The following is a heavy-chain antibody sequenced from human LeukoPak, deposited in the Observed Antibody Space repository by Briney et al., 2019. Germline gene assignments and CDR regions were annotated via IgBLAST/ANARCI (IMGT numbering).Heavy chain of an antibody. CDR1: GYTFTSYY. Sequence: ASVKVSCKASGYTFTSYYMHWVRQAPGQGLEWMGIINPSGGSTSYAQKFQGRVTITADKSTSTAYMELSSLISEDTAVYCCARADFYWYFDLWGRGTLVTVSS. V-gene: IGHV1-46*01. D-gene: IGHD2/OR15-2a*01. CDR3: ARADFYWYFDL. J-gene: IGHJ2*01. CDR2: INPSGGST.